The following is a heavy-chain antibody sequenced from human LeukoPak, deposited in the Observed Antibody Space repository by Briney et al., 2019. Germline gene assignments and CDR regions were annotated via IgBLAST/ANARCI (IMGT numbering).Heavy chain of an antibody. Sequence: SETLPLTCTVSGGSITGSHWSWLRQSAGKGLEWIGRIYSSGTTNYNHSLKSRVTMSLDTSKNQFSLRLSSMTAADTAVYYCARGAYSFDYWGQGTLVTVSS. CDR1: GGSITGSH. CDR2: IYSSGTT. J-gene: IGHJ4*02. CDR3: ARGAYSFDY. V-gene: IGHV4-4*07.